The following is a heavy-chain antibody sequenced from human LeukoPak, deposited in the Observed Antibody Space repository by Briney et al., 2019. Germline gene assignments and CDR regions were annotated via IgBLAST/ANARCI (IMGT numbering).Heavy chain of an antibody. CDR1: GYTFSSYS. CDR2: ISVRSNYI. J-gene: IGHJ4*02. CDR3: ARDRPAADFEH. D-gene: IGHD2-15*01. V-gene: IGHV3-21*04. Sequence: PGGSLRLSCVASGYTFSSYSINWVRHAPGKGLEWVSSISVRSNYIYYADSVRGRFSISRDDARDSLYLQMNSLRAEDTAVYYCARDRPAADFEHWGQGTLVTVSS.